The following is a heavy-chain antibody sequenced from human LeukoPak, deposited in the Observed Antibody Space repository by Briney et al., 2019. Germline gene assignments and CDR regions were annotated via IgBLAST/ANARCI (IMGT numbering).Heavy chain of an antibody. J-gene: IGHJ4*02. CDR3: ATVRTLPAASYYFDY. CDR1: GYTLTELS. V-gene: IGHV1-24*01. D-gene: IGHD2-2*01. Sequence: ASVKVSCKVSGYTLTELSMHWVRQAPGKGLEWMGGFDPEDGETIYAQKFQGRVTMTEDTSTDTAYMELGSLRSEDTAVYYCATVRTLPAASYYFDYWGQGTLVTVSS. CDR2: FDPEDGET.